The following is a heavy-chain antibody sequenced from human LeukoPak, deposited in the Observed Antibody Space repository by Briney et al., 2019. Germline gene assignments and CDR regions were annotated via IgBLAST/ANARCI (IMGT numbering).Heavy chain of an antibody. D-gene: IGHD2-2*01. V-gene: IGHV5-51*01. CDR3: ARRPHYRYYSSTSCPSWFDP. CDR1: GYSFTNYW. Sequence: GESLKISCKGSGYSFTNYWIAWVRQMPGKGLEWMGIIYPGDSDTRYRPSFQDQVTISADKSISTAYLQWSSLKASDTAMYYCARRPHYRYYSSTSCPSWFDPWGQGTLVTVSS. J-gene: IGHJ5*02. CDR2: IYPGDSDT.